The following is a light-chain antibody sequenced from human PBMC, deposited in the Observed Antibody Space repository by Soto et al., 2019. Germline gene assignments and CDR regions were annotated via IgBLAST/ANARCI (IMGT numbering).Light chain of an antibody. CDR3: QQYGSSPWT. CDR1: QSVSTSS. CDR2: GAS. Sequence: ELVLTQSPGTLSLSPGERATLSCRASQSVSTSSLAWYQQKPGQAPRLLIYGASSRATGISDRFSGSGSGTAVTLTISRLEPEDFAVYSCQQYGSSPWTFGQGTKVEIK. J-gene: IGKJ1*01. V-gene: IGKV3-20*01.